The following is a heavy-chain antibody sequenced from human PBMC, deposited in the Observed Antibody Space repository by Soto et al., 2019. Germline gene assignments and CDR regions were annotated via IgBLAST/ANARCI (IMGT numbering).Heavy chain of an antibody. D-gene: IGHD2-2*01. CDR1: GGSISSGGYY. J-gene: IGHJ4*02. Sequence: QVQLQESGPGLVKPSQTLSLTCTVSGGSISSGGYYWSWIRQHPGKGLEWIAYIYYSGSTYYNPSLNSRVITSVDTSKKQFALRLSAVTAADTAVYYCARGGRFCSSTSCYPEPFDYWGQGTLVTVSS. V-gene: IGHV4-31*03. CDR3: ARGGRFCSSTSCYPEPFDY. CDR2: IYYSGST.